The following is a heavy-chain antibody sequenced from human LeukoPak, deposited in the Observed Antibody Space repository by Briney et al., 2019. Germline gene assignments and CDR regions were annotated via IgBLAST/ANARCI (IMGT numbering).Heavy chain of an antibody. CDR1: GESFRGYY. J-gene: IGHJ6*03. CDR2: INHSGNT. CDR3: ERRVVVPAAMVRDFYYYMDV. Sequence: SETLSLTCDVYGESFRGYYWSWIRQPPGKRLEWIGEINHSGNTNYNPSLKSRITMSVDTSKKQFSLKLSSVTAADTAFYYCERRVVVPAAMVRDFYYYMDVWGKGTMVAVS. D-gene: IGHD2-2*01. V-gene: IGHV4-34*01.